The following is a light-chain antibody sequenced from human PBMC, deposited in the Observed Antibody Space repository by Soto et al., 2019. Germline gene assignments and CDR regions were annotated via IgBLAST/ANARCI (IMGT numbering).Light chain of an antibody. V-gene: IGKV3-15*01. Sequence: TGLSQSPATLSVSPGETATLSCTTSQGLNRNLSWYQQKLGQAPRVLIYGASTRAAGIPARFSGGGSGTEFTLTINSLQSEDFAVYYCQRYNRWPLSFGGGTKVDIK. CDR1: QGLNRN. CDR2: GAS. J-gene: IGKJ4*01. CDR3: QRYNRWPLS.